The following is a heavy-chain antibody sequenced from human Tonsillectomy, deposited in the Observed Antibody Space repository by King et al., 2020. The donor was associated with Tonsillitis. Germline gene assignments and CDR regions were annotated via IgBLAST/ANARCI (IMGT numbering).Heavy chain of an antibody. CDR1: GYTFTDYH. J-gene: IGHJ4*02. CDR3: VRENWYYDY. D-gene: IGHD1-1*01. CDR2: IFPNNGGT. V-gene: IGHV1-2*02. Sequence: QLVQSGAEMKRPGASVKVSCLASGYTFTDYHMHWVRQAPGQGLDWMGWIFPNNGGTYYAQKVQGRISLTRDTSINSVYMELTRLTSDDTALYYCVRENWYYDYWGQGTLVTVSS.